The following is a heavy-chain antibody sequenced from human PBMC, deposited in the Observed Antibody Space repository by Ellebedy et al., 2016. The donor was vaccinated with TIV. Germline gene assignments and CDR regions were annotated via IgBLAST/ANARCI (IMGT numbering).Heavy chain of an antibody. CDR1: GYTFTSYG. Sequence: ASVKVSCKASGYTFTSYGISWVRQAPGQGLEWMGGIIPIFGTANYAQKFQGRVTITADESTSTAYMELSSLRSEDTAVYYCARDGVEGMASDWGQGTLVTVSS. V-gene: IGHV1-69*13. CDR3: ARDGVEGMASD. CDR2: IIPIFGTA. J-gene: IGHJ4*02. D-gene: IGHD5-24*01.